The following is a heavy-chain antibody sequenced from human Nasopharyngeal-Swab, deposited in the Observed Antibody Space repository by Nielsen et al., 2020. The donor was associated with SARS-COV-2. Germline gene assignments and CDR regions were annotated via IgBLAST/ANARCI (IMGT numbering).Heavy chain of an antibody. CDR3: ARVPAVAASRIDY. J-gene: IGHJ4*02. CDR2: INAGKGNT. Sequence: GSVKVSCKASGYTLPNYAMYWVRQAPGQRPEFMGWINAGKGNTIYSQRFQGRVRISRDTSANTVYMELNRLRSEDTAVYYCARVPAVAASRIDYWGQGTLVTVSS. CDR1: GYTLPNYA. D-gene: IGHD6-19*01. V-gene: IGHV1-3*01.